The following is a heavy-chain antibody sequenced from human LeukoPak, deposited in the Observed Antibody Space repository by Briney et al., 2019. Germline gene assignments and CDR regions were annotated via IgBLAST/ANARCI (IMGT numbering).Heavy chain of an antibody. CDR1: GYSISSGYY. D-gene: IGHD3-3*01. J-gene: IGHJ4*02. CDR2: IYHSGGT. CDR3: ARTFWSGYYAPEFDY. Sequence: SETLSLTCAVSGYSISSGYYWGWIRQPPGKGLEWIGSIYHSGGTYYNPSLKSRVTISEDTSKNQFSLKLSSVTAADTAVYYCARTFWSGYYAPEFDYWGQGTLVTVSS. V-gene: IGHV4-38-2*01.